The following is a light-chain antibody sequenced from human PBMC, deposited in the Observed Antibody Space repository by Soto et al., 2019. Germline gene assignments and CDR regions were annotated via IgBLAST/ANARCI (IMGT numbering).Light chain of an antibody. V-gene: IGKV3-20*01. Sequence: EIVLTQFPGTLSLSPGASATLSCRASQSVSKNYLAWYQQTPGQAPRLLIYGASNRATGIPDRFSGSGSGTDFTPTIRRLEPEDFAVDDCQQYGSSGTFGQGTKVDIK. CDR1: QSVSKNY. J-gene: IGKJ1*01. CDR3: QQYGSSGT. CDR2: GAS.